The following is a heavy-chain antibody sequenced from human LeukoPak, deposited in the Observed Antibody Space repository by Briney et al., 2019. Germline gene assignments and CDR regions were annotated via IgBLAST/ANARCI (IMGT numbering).Heavy chain of an antibody. V-gene: IGHV3-23*01. J-gene: IGHJ4*02. CDR1: GFTFSDYG. Sequence: PGGTLRLSCAASGFTFSDYGMSWVRQAPGKGLEWVSTIGGRGGSTYYADSVKRRFTISRDNSKNTLYLQMNSLRAEDTAVYYCARQEVSSGYYLNYYFDYWGQGTLVTVSS. CDR3: ARQEVSSGYYLNYYFDY. CDR2: IGGRGGST. D-gene: IGHD3-22*01.